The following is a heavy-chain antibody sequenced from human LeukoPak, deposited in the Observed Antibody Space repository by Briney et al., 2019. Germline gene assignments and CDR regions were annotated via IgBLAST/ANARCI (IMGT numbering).Heavy chain of an antibody. CDR2: IIPIFGTA. CDR1: GGTVNSYA. J-gene: IGHJ4*02. Sequence: ASVKVSCKASGGTVNSYAISWVRQAPGQGLEWMGGIIPIFGTANYAQKFQGRVAITTDESTSTAYMELSSLRSEDTAVYYCACSLVGATSVDYWGQGTLVTVSS. D-gene: IGHD1-26*01. CDR3: ACSLVGATSVDY. V-gene: IGHV1-69*05.